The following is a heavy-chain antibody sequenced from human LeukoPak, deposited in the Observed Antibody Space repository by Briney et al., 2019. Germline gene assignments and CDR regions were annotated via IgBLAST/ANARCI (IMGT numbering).Heavy chain of an antibody. D-gene: IGHD6-13*01. CDR3: SRVHPYSSSWSTPDY. V-gene: IGHV3-49*03. CDR1: GFTFGDYA. Sequence: GGSLRLSCTASGFTFGDYAMSWFRQAPGKGLEWVCLIRSKPYGGTTEYAASVKGRFTISRDDSESIAYLQMNSLKNEDTAVYHCSRVHPYSSSWSTPDYWGQGTLVTVSS. J-gene: IGHJ4*02. CDR2: IRSKPYGGTT.